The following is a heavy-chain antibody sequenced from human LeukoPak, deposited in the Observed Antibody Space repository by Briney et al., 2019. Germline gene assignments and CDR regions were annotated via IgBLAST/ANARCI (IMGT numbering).Heavy chain of an antibody. Sequence: ASVKVSCKASGGTFSTSATSWVRQAPGQGLEWMGGIIPMLGRANYAQALRDRVKITADESTSTVYMEVRSLRSDDTGVYYCARDSGSSWYPSRYYFDYWGQGTLVTVSS. CDR3: ARDSGSSWYPSRYYFDY. J-gene: IGHJ4*02. D-gene: IGHD6-13*01. V-gene: IGHV1-69*13. CDR2: IIPMLGRA. CDR1: GGTFSTSA.